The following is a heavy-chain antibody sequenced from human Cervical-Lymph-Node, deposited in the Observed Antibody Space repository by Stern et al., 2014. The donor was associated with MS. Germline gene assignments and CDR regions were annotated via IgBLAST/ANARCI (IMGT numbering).Heavy chain of an antibody. D-gene: IGHD1-26*01. J-gene: IGHJ4*02. Sequence: VQLVESGAEVERPGASVKVSCKASGYTFTAYFLHWVRQAPGQGLEWMGWISPKTGSATYVQKFQDRVTMTRDTSINTGYMEVSSLRSDDTAVYYCARDRGSYSDYWGQGTLVAVSS. V-gene: IGHV1-2*02. CDR3: ARDRGSYSDY. CDR2: ISPKTGSA. CDR1: GYTFTAYF.